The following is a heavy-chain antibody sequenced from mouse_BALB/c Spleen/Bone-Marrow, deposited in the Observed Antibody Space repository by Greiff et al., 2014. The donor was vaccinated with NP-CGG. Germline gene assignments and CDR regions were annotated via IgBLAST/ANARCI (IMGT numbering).Heavy chain of an antibody. J-gene: IGHJ4*01. Sequence: VQLQQSGTVLARPGASVKMSCKASGYSFTSYWMHWVKQRPGQGLEWIGAIYPGNSDTSYNQKFKGKAKLTPVTSASTAYMELSSLTNEDSAVYYCTRSGSLGAMDYRGQGTSVTVSS. D-gene: IGHD3-1*01. CDR1: GYSFTSYW. CDR3: TRSGSLGAMDY. CDR2: IYPGNSDT. V-gene: IGHV1-5*01.